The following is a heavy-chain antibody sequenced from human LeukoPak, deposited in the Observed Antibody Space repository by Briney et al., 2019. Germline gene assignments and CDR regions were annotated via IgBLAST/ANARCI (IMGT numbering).Heavy chain of an antibody. V-gene: IGHV4-59*11. D-gene: IGHD1-1*01. CDR2: IYYSGST. CDR3: ARVRPVWYFDY. CDR1: GGSISSHY. J-gene: IGHJ4*02. Sequence: KASETLSLTCTVSGGSISSHYWSWIRQPPGKGLEWIGYIYYSGSTNYNPSLKSRVTISLDTSKNQFSMRLSSVNAADTAVYYCARVRPVWYFDYWGQGTLVTVSS.